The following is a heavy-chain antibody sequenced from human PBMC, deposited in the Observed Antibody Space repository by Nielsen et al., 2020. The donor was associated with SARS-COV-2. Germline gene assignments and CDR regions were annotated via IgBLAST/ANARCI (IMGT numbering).Heavy chain of an antibody. D-gene: IGHD4-23*01. CDR3: ARDRGLRWPPDY. CDR2: ISSSGSTI. J-gene: IGHJ4*02. Sequence: GESLKISCAASGFTFSDYYMSWIRQAPGKGLEWVSYISSSGSTIYYADSVKGRFTISRDNAKNSLYLQMNSLRAEDTAVYYRARDRGLRWPPDYWGQGTLVTVSS. V-gene: IGHV3-11*01. CDR1: GFTFSDYY.